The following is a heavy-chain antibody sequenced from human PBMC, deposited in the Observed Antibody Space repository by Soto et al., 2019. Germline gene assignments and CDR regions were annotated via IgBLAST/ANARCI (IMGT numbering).Heavy chain of an antibody. V-gene: IGHV4-39*01. CDR3: ARLRLPNYYFDL. D-gene: IGHD5-12*01. CDR1: DGSITNNTNY. J-gene: IGHJ4*02. Sequence: SETLSLTCTVSDGSITNNTNYWGWIRQPPGKGLEWIGNIYYIENIFYNPSLKSRVTMSVDTSKNQFSLRLSSVTAADTAVYYCARLRLPNYYFDLWSQGTLVTVYS. CDR2: IYYIENI.